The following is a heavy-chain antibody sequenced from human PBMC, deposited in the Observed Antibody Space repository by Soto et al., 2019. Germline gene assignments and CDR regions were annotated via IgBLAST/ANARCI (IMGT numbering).Heavy chain of an antibody. V-gene: IGHV1-46*01. CDR1: GYTFTNYY. Sequence: QVQLVQSGAEVKKPGASVKLSCKASGYTFTNYYMHWVRQAPRQGLEWMGIINPSGGITSYAQKSQGRVTMTSDTCTSTVYMELSSLRSEDTAVYYCARGDGRGSSGFYYYYGMDVWGHGTTVTVSS. CDR3: ARGDGRGSSGFYYYYGMDV. CDR2: INPSGGIT. D-gene: IGHD1-26*01. J-gene: IGHJ6*02.